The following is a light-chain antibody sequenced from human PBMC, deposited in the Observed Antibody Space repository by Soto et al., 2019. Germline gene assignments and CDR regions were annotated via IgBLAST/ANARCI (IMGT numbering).Light chain of an antibody. J-gene: IGLJ2*01. CDR3: SSYTSTNFVI. V-gene: IGLV2-14*03. CDR2: DVS. Sequence: QSALTQPASVSGSPGQSITISRTGSSGDIGDYKYVSWYKQHPGKAPKLMIYDVSNRPSGVSNRFSGSKSGNTASLTISGLQAEDEADYYCSSYTSTNFVIFGGGTKLNVL. CDR1: SGDIGDYKY.